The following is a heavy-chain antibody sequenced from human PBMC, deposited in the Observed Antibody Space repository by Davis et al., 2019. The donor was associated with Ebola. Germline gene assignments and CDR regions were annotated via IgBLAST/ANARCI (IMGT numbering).Heavy chain of an antibody. D-gene: IGHD6-13*01. CDR1: GFTFSSYW. V-gene: IGHV3-7*03. J-gene: IGHJ4*02. CDR3: ARVGGDSSSWYEGEDY. Sequence: GESLKISCAASGFTFSSYWMSWVRQAPGKGLEWVANIKQDGSEKYYVDSVKGRFTISRDNAKNSLYLQMNSLRAEDTAVYYCARVGGDSSSWYEGEDYWGQGTLVTVSS. CDR2: IKQDGSEK.